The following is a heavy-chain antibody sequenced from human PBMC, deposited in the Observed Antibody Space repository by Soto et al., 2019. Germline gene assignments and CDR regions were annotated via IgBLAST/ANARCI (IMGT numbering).Heavy chain of an antibody. D-gene: IGHD2-15*01. V-gene: IGHV4-39*01. Sequence: PSEPLSLTCTVSGGSISTSNYYWGWIRQPPGKGLEWIGSVYYSGSTYYNPSLKSRVTISVDTSKSQFSLRLHSVTASDTAVYYCARHGPPDGSCLYDYWGQGTRVPVPS. CDR2: VYYSGST. J-gene: IGHJ4*02. CDR1: GGSISTSNYY. CDR3: ARHGPPDGSCLYDY.